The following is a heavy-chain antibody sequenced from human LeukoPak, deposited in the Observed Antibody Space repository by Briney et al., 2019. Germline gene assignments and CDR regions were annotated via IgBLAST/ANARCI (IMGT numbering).Heavy chain of an antibody. V-gene: IGHV1-69*13. Sequence: GASVKVSCKASGGTFSSYAISWVRQAPGQGLEWMAGIIPIFGTANYAQKFQGRVTITADESTSTAYMELSSLRSEDTAVYYCARVSNTYYYDSSGYASWFDPWGQGTLVTVSS. D-gene: IGHD3-22*01. CDR2: IIPIFGTA. CDR1: GGTFSSYA. J-gene: IGHJ5*02. CDR3: ARVSNTYYYDSSGYASWFDP.